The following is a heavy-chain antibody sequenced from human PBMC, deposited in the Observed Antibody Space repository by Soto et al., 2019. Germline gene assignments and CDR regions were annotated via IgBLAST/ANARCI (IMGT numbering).Heavy chain of an antibody. Sequence: GGSLRLSCEASGFTFSDYWMSWVRQAPGKGPEWVANIKFDGSEKQYVDSVRGRFTISRDNSRSSLSLQMNSLRAGDTAVYYCVKDGGYCSSSTCYAPRNHYFDSWGQGPLVTVSS. CDR1: GFTFSDYW. CDR3: VKDGGYCSSSTCYAPRNHYFDS. CDR2: IKFDGSEK. J-gene: IGHJ4*02. D-gene: IGHD2-2*01. V-gene: IGHV3-7*03.